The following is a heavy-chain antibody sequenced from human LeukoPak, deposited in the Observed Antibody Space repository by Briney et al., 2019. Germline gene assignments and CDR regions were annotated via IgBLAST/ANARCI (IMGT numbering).Heavy chain of an antibody. V-gene: IGHV4-59*01. Sequence: SETLSLTCTVSGGYISRYYWSWIRQPPGKGLEWIGYIYYSGSTSYNPSLKSRVTISVDTSNNQFSLKLSSVTAADTAVYYCARDTSGYRRGSFDYWGQGTLVTVSS. CDR1: GGYISRYY. D-gene: IGHD3-22*01. CDR3: ARDTSGYRRGSFDY. CDR2: IYYSGST. J-gene: IGHJ4*02.